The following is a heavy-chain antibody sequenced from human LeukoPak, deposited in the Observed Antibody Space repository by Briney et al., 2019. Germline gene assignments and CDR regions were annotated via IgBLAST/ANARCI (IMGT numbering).Heavy chain of an antibody. CDR1: GGSFSGYY. CDR2: INHSGST. Sequence: MASETLSLTCAVYGGSFSGYYWSWIRQPPGKGLEWIGEINHSGSTNYNPSLKSRVTISVDTSKNQFSPKLSSVTAADTAVYYCARALRGYSGYDQFDYWGQGTLVTVSS. CDR3: ARALRGYSGYDQFDY. J-gene: IGHJ4*02. D-gene: IGHD5-12*01. V-gene: IGHV4-34*01.